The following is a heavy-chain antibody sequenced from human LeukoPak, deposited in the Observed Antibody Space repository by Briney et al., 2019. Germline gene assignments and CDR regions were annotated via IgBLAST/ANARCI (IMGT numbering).Heavy chain of an antibody. V-gene: IGHV4-59*01. CDR3: ARSVDIAMVTFDY. CDR2: IHYSGSI. D-gene: IGHD5-18*01. CDR1: GGSISTYY. Sequence: SETLSLTCTVSGGSISTYYWSWTRQPPGKGLEWIGYIHYSGSIKYNPSLKSRVTISLGTSKNQFSLRLSSVTAADTAVYYCARSVDIAMVTFDYWGQGTLVTVSS. J-gene: IGHJ4*02.